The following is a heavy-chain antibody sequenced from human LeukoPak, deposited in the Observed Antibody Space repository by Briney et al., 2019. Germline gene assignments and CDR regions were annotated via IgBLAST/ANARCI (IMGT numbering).Heavy chain of an antibody. CDR2: INNDGSYT. V-gene: IGHV3-74*01. Sequence: GGSLRLSCAASGFTFSGYWMHWVRQAPGKGLVWVSRINNDGSYTSYADSVKGRFTISRDNAKNTLYVQMNSLRAEDTAVFYCVRSLSGYYFDSWGQGTLVTVSS. J-gene: IGHJ4*02. CDR3: VRSLSGYYFDS. CDR1: GFTFSGYW. D-gene: IGHD3-10*01.